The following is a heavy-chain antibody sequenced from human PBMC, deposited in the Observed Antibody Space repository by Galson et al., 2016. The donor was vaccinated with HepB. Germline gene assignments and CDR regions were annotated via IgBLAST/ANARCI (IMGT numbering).Heavy chain of an antibody. Sequence: SETLSLTCTVSGGSISGYYWGWIRQPPGKGLEWIGDIYYRGTTNYNPSLRSRVTISLDTPRNQFSLRLNSPTAADTAVYYCARASGNYYYVMDVWGKGTTVTVSS. CDR1: GGSISGYY. CDR2: IYYRGTT. V-gene: IGHV4-59*01. CDR3: ARASGNYYYVMDV. D-gene: IGHD1-26*01. J-gene: IGHJ6*04.